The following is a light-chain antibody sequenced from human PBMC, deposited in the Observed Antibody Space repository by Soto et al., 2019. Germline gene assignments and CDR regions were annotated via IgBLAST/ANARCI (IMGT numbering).Light chain of an antibody. CDR1: SSDVGGYNY. J-gene: IGLJ1*01. CDR2: DVS. V-gene: IGLV2-14*01. Sequence: SALTKPSSGYGFPGHSSTISNTRTSSDVGGYNYVSWYQQHPGKAPKLMIYDVSNRPSGVSNRFSGSKSGNTASLTISGLQAEDEADYYCSSYTSSSTYVFGTGTKVTVL. CDR3: SSYTSSSTYV.